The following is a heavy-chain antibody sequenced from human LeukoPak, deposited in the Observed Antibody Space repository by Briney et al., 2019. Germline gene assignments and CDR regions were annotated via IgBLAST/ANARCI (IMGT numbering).Heavy chain of an antibody. J-gene: IGHJ6*02. D-gene: IGHD6-19*01. CDR3: ARAGGEWLASYYYYGMDV. V-gene: IGHV3-48*04. CDR1: GFTFSSYS. Sequence: PGGSLRLSCAASGFTFSSYSMNWVRQAPGKGLEWVSYISSSSSTIYYADSVKGRFTISRDNAENSLYLQMNSLRAEDTAVYYCARAGGEWLASYYYYGMDVWGQGTTVTVSS. CDR2: ISSSSSTI.